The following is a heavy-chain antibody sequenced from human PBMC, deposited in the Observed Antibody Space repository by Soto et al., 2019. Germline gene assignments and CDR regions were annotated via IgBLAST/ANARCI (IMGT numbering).Heavy chain of an antibody. Sequence: GASVKVSCKASGGTFSSYAISWVRQAPGQGLEWMGGIIPIFGTANYAQKFQGRVTITADESTSTAYMELSSLRSEDTAVYYCARDSGYSSSWYYFDYWGQGTLVTVSS. D-gene: IGHD6-13*01. J-gene: IGHJ4*02. V-gene: IGHV1-69*13. CDR2: IIPIFGTA. CDR3: ARDSGYSSSWYYFDY. CDR1: GGTFSSYA.